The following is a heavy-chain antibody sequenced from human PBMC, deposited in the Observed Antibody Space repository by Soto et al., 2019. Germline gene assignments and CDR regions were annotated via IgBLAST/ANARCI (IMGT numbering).Heavy chain of an antibody. J-gene: IGHJ4*02. V-gene: IGHV4-34*01. Sequence: QVQLQQWGAGLLKPSETLSPTCAVYGGSFSGHYWTWIRQPPGKGLEWIGEVSPGGSTNYNSSLKSRVTVSGDTSKNQFSLKLTSVTAADTGVYYCARGRGGLHRTAELHSWGQGTLVTVSS. D-gene: IGHD7-27*01. CDR2: VSPGGST. CDR1: GGSFSGHY. CDR3: ARGRGGLHRTAELHS.